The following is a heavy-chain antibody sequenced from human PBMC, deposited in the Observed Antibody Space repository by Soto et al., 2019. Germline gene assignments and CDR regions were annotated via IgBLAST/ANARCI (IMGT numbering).Heavy chain of an antibody. V-gene: IGHV4-34*01. CDR3: ARGSCSSTSCYPYYYYGMDV. J-gene: IGHJ6*02. Sequence: SETLSLTCTVSGGSFSGYYWSWIRQPPGKGLEWIGEINHSGSTNYNPSLKSRVTISVDTSKNQFSLKLSSVTAADTAVYYCARGSCSSTSCYPYYYYGMDVWGQGTTVTVSS. CDR1: GGSFSGYY. D-gene: IGHD2-2*01. CDR2: INHSGST.